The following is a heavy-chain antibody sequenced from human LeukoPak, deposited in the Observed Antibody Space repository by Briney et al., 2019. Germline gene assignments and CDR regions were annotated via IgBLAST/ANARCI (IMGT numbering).Heavy chain of an antibody. Sequence: SVKVSCKASGGTFSSYAISWVRQAPGQGLEWMGGIIPIFGTANYAQKFQGRVTITADESTSTAYMELSSLRSEDTAVYYCARALYCSSTSCPYYYGMDVWGQGTTVTVSS. CDR2: IIPIFGTA. CDR1: GGTFSSYA. D-gene: IGHD2-2*01. J-gene: IGHJ6*02. CDR3: ARALYCSSTSCPYYYGMDV. V-gene: IGHV1-69*13.